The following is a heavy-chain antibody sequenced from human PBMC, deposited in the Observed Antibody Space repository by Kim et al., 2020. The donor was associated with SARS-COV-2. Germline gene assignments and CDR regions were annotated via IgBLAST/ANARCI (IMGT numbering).Heavy chain of an antibody. CDR3: ARRASSWSFDS. CDR1: GASISSSSYY. CDR2: VYYIGTS. V-gene: IGHV4-39*01. J-gene: IGHJ4*02. Sequence: SETLSLTCTVSGASISSSSYYWDWIRQSPGKGLEWIASVYYIGTSYYNPSLESRATISVDTSKNQFSLNRRSVTAADTSVYYCARRASSWSFDSWGQGALVTVSS.